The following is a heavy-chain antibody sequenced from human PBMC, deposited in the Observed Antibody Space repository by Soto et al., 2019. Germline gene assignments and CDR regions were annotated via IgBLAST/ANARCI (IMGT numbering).Heavy chain of an antibody. J-gene: IGHJ4*02. CDR2: IYWDDDE. D-gene: IGHD2-2*01. CDR1: GFSLGTTAEG. Sequence: QITLKESGPTLVNPTQTLTLTCTFSGFSLGTTAEGVGWIRQPPGKALEWLALIYWDDDERYSPSLKSRLTITKDTSKNQVVLTMTNVDPVDTATYYCAHGSCSSADCYPNPYLDYWGQGILVTVSS. V-gene: IGHV2-5*02. CDR3: AHGSCSSADCYPNPYLDY.